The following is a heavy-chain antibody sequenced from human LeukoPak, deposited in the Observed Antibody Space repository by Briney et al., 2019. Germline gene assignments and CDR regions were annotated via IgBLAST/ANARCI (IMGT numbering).Heavy chain of an antibody. D-gene: IGHD3-22*01. J-gene: IGHJ5*02. CDR3: ARLGRDRYWFDP. CDR1: GGSFSGYY. Sequence: SETLSLTCAVYGGSFSGYYWSWIRQPPGKGLEWIGEINHSGSTNYNPSLKSRVTISVDTSKNQFSLKLSSVAAADTAVYYCARLGRDRYWFDPWGQGTLVTVSS. V-gene: IGHV4-34*01. CDR2: INHSGST.